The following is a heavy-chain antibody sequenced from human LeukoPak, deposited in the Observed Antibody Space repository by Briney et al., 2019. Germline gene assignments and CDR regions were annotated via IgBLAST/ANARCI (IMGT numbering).Heavy chain of an antibody. J-gene: IGHJ5*02. CDR2: INPNSGGT. CDR3: ARDCVMITFGGVIANWFDP. V-gene: IGHV1-2*02. Sequence: ASVKVSCKASGYTFTGYCMHWVRQAPGQGLEWMGWINPNSGGTNYAQKFQGRVTMTRDTSISTAYMELSRLRSDDTAVYYCARDCVMITFGGVIANWFDPWGQGTLVTVSS. CDR1: GYTFTGYC. D-gene: IGHD3-16*02.